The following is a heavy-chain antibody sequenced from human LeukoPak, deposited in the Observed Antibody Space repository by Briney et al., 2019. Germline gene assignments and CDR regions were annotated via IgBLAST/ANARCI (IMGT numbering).Heavy chain of an antibody. D-gene: IGHD1-14*01. CDR3: ARKVSGSNWFDP. Sequence: WGVLRLSCAASGFTFSSYAMHWVRQAPGKGLEWVAVISYDGSNKYYADSVKGRFTISRDNSKNTLYLQMNSLRAEDTAVYYCARKVSGSNWFDPWGQGTLVTVSS. V-gene: IGHV3-30-3*01. J-gene: IGHJ5*02. CDR1: GFTFSSYA. CDR2: ISYDGSNK.